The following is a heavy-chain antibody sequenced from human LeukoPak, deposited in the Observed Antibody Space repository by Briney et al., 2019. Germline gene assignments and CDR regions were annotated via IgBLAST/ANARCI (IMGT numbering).Heavy chain of an antibody. CDR3: ARADSSGYYPLDY. D-gene: IGHD3-22*01. CDR2: IYYSGST. Sequence: SETLSLTCAVYGGSFSGYYWSWIRQPPGKGLEWIGYIYYSGSTYYNPSLKSRVTISVDTSKNQFSLKLSSVTAADAAVYYCARADSSGYYPLDYWGQGTLVTVSS. J-gene: IGHJ4*02. V-gene: IGHV4-34*01. CDR1: GGSFSGYY.